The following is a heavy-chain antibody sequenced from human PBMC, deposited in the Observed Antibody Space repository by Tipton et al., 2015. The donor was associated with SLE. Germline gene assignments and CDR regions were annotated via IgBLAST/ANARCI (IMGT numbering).Heavy chain of an antibody. CDR2: VYYSGTT. CDR1: GGSVSSSHYY. J-gene: IGHJ6*02. V-gene: IGHV4-39*07. D-gene: IGHD6-13*01. Sequence: TLSLTCTVSGGSVSSSHYYWGWIRQPPGKGLEWIGSVYYSGTTYYNSSLKSRVTMSVDTSKNQFSLRLSSVTAADTAVYYCAKMRTNWYGIDVWGQGTMVTVSS. CDR3: AKMRTNWYGIDV.